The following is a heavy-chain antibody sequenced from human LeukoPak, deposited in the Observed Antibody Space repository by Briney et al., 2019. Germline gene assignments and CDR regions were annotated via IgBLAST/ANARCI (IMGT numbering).Heavy chain of an antibody. D-gene: IGHD2-15*01. CDR2: ISAYNGNT. V-gene: IGHV1-18*01. CDR1: GYTFTSYG. CDR3: ARDFPRGNAFDI. Sequence: ASVKVSCKASGYTFTSYGISWVRQAPGQGLEWMGWISAYNGNTNYAQKLQGRVTMTTDTSTSTAYMELRSLSSDDTAVYYCARDFPRGNAFDIWGQGTMVTVSS. J-gene: IGHJ3*02.